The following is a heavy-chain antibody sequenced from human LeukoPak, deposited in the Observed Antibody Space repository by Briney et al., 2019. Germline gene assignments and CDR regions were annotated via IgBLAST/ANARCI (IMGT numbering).Heavy chain of an antibody. J-gene: IGHJ6*03. Sequence: SETLSLTCAVYGGSFSGYYWSWIRQPPGKGLEWIGEINHSGSTNYNPSLKSRVTISVDTSKNQFSLKLSSVTAADTAVYYCARYQDRRQQLVNGRYMDVWGKGTTVTVSS. D-gene: IGHD6-13*01. CDR1: GGSFSGYY. V-gene: IGHV4-34*01. CDR3: ARYQDRRQQLVNGRYMDV. CDR2: INHSGST.